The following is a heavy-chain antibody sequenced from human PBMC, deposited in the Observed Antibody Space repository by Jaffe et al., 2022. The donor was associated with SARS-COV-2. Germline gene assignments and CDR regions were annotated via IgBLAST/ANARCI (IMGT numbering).Heavy chain of an antibody. V-gene: IGHV4-59*01. J-gene: IGHJ4*02. Sequence: QVQLQESGPGLVRPSGTLSLTCSVSGASISTYYWSWIRQPPGKGLEWIGYVYYSGSTNYNPSLKSRVTISVDTSRNQFSLRLSSVTAADTAVYYCARRKWELLGRGEFFDYWGQGSLVTVSS. CDR2: VYYSGST. CDR3: ARRKWELLGRGEFFDY. D-gene: IGHD1-26*01. CDR1: GASISTYY.